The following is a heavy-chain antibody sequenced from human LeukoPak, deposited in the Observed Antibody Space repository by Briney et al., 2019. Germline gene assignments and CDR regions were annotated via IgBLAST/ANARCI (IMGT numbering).Heavy chain of an antibody. CDR3: ARHQGYSGGEDYFDY. V-gene: IGHV4-39*01. D-gene: IGHD5-12*01. CDR2: IYYSGST. Sequence: SETLSLTCTVSGGSISSSSYYWGWIRQPPGKGLEWIGSIYYSGSTYYNPSLKSRVTISVDTSKNQFSLKLSSVTAADTAVYYCARHQGYSGGEDYFDYWGQGTLVTVSS. J-gene: IGHJ4*02. CDR1: GGSISSSSYY.